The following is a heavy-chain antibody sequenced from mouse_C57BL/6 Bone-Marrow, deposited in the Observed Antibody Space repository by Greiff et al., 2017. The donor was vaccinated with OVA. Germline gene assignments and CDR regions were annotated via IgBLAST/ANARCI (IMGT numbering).Heavy chain of an antibody. CDR3: VGGKDAMDY. D-gene: IGHD2-1*01. CDR2: IRSKSNNYAT. V-gene: IGHV10-1*01. J-gene: IGHJ4*01. CDR1: GFSFNTYA. Sequence: DVMLVESGGGLVQPKGSLKLSCAASGFSFNTYAMNWVRQAPGKGLEWVARIRSKSNNYATYYADSVKDRFTISRDDSESMLYLQMNNLKTEDTAMYYCVGGKDAMDYWGQGTSVTVSS.